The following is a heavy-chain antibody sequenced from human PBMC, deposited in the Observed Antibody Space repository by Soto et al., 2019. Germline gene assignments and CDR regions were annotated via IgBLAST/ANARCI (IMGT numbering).Heavy chain of an antibody. Sequence: QVQLEQSGPGLVKPSQTLSLTCKISGGSSSSLNGYWSWIRQSPGEGLEWIGYIFDSGPAHYNPSLKGRVRISGDTSQSQVSLTIQSVTVSDTAVYYCAREVSGTGAFDHWGQGVLGTVSS. CDR1: GGSSSSLNGY. J-gene: IGHJ5*02. D-gene: IGHD2-8*02. CDR3: AREVSGTGAFDH. V-gene: IGHV4-31*02. CDR2: IFDSGPA.